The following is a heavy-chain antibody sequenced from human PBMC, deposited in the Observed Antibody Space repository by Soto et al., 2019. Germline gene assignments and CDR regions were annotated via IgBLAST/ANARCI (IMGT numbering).Heavy chain of an antibody. D-gene: IGHD3-10*01. CDR1: GFTFSSYA. CDR3: AKDAISMVRGVNNWFDP. J-gene: IGHJ5*02. V-gene: IGHV3-23*01. CDR2: ISGGGGVST. Sequence: GGSLRLSCAASGFTFSSYAMTWVRQAPGKGLEWVSGISGGGGVSTYYADSVKGRFTISRDNSVNTLYLQMNRLRAEDTAVYYCAKDAISMVRGVNNWFDPWGQGTLVTVSS.